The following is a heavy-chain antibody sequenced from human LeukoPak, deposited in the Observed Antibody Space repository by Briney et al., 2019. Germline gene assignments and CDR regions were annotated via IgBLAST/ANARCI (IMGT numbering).Heavy chain of an antibody. D-gene: IGHD5-24*01. V-gene: IGHV3-74*01. CDR3: AREEEMATNTDY. J-gene: IGHJ4*02. CDR1: GFTFSSYW. Sequence: GGSLRLSCAASGFTFSSYWMHWVRHAPGKGLVWVSRINGDGSATYYADSVKGRFSISRDNPKNTLYLHMHSLRADDTAVYYCAREEEMATNTDYWGQGTLVTVSS. CDR2: INGDGSAT.